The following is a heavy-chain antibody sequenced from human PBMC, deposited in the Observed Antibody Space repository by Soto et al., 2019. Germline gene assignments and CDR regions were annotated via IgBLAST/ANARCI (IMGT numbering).Heavy chain of an antibody. D-gene: IGHD3-16*01. CDR1: GRSISSVNYY. Sequence: PSETLSLTCTVSGRSISSVNYYWSWIRQPPGKGLEWIGYIYYSGSTNYNPSLKSRVTISVDTSKNQFSLKLSSVTAADTAVYYCARRWGDYFDYWGQGTLVTVSS. CDR3: ARRWGDYFDY. V-gene: IGHV4-30-4*01. J-gene: IGHJ4*02. CDR2: IYYSGST.